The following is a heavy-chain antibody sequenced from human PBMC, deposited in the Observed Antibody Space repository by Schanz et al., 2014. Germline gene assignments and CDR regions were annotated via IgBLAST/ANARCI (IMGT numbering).Heavy chain of an antibody. CDR1: GFTFSAYA. V-gene: IGHV3-23*01. Sequence: EVQLLESGGGLVQPGGSLRLSCAASGFTFSAYAMTWVRQIPGKGLEWVSFIYIGGNTYYADSVKGRFTISRDNSKNTVYRQMNSLRAEDTAVYYCARPALWVGDNCFDPWGQGTLVTVSS. J-gene: IGHJ5*02. CDR2: FIYIGGNT. CDR3: ARPALWVGDNCFDP. D-gene: IGHD3-10*01.